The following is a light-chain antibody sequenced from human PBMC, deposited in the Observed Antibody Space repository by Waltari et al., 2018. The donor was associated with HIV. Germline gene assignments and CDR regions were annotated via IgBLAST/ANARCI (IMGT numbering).Light chain of an antibody. J-gene: IGLJ1*01. CDR3: KSKTSSSTPCV. V-gene: IGLV2-14*03. CDR1: SSDIGAYNS. Sequence: QSALTQPASVSGSPGQSITISCTGSSSDIGAYNSVSWYQQHPGKAPKLIIYDVSNRPSGVSGLFSVSKSGNTASLTISGLQAEDEADYFCKSKTSSSTPCVFGTGTKVAVL. CDR2: DVS.